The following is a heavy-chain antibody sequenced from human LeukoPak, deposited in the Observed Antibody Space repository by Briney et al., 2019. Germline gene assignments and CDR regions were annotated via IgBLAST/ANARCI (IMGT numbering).Heavy chain of an antibody. D-gene: IGHD1-26*01. CDR3: VKDLYGWEPKSGDD. CDR1: GFTFSTYA. Sequence: PGGSLRLSCSASGFTFSTYAMHWVPPAPGKGLEYVSAISSNGISTYYADSVKGRFTISRDNSKNTLYLQMSRLRAEDTAVYYCVKDLYGWEPKSGDDWGQGTLVTVSS. CDR2: ISSNGIST. J-gene: IGHJ4*02. V-gene: IGHV3-64D*09.